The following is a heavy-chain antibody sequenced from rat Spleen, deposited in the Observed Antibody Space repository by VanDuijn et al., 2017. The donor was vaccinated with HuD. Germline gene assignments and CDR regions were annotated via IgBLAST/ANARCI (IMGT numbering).Heavy chain of an antibody. V-gene: IGHV2-47*01. CDR2: IWSHGGI. CDR3: TRDDDSQFLYFDY. D-gene: IGHD1-12*01. Sequence: QVQLTESGPGLVQPSQTLSLTCTVSGLSLTSNSVSWIRQPPGKGLEWMGVIWSHGGIDYNSAIKSRLSISRDTSKNQVFLKMNSLQTDDTGTYYCTRDDDSQFLYFDYWGQGVMVTVSS. CDR1: GLSLTSNS. J-gene: IGHJ2*01.